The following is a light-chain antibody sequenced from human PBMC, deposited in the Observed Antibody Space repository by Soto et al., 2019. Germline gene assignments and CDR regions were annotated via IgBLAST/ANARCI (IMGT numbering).Light chain of an antibody. J-gene: IGKJ4*01. Sequence: ETVMTQSPATLSVSPGERATLSCRASENINSNLAWFQQKPGQTPRLLIYGASTRATGIPARFSGSGSGTEFTLTISSLQSEDFAVYYCQQYNNWPPLTFGGGTKVDI. CDR3: QQYNNWPPLT. CDR2: GAS. CDR1: ENINSN. V-gene: IGKV3-15*01.